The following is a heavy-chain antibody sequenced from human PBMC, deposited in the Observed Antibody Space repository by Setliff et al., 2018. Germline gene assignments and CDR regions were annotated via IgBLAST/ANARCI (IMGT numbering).Heavy chain of an antibody. Sequence: GASVKVSCKASGYTFTSFDISWVRQAPGQGLEWMGWISAYNGNTNFAPKLQGRVTMTTDTSTSTAYMELRSLRSDDTAVYYCARGRDPAYYYDSGGYYWDYWGQGTLVTVSS. CDR3: ARGRDPAYYYDSGGYYWDY. CDR1: GYTFTSFD. D-gene: IGHD3-22*01. J-gene: IGHJ4*02. CDR2: ISAYNGNT. V-gene: IGHV1-18*01.